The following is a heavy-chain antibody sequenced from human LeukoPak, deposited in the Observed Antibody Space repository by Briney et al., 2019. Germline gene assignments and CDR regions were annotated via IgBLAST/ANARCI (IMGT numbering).Heavy chain of an antibody. CDR1: GFTFSSYA. D-gene: IGHD1-26*01. Sequence: GGSLRLSCAASGFTFSSYAMSWVRQAPGKGLEWVSAISGSGYSTYYADSVKGRFTISRDNSKNTLYLQMNSLRAEDTAVYYCANLKLFGATGTQEYYFDYWGQGTLVTVSS. CDR3: ANLKLFGATGTQEYYFDY. V-gene: IGHV3-23*01. CDR2: ISGSGYST. J-gene: IGHJ4*02.